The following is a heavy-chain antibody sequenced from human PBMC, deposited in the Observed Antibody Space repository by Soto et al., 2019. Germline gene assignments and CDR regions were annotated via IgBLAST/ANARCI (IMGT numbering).Heavy chain of an antibody. J-gene: IGHJ4*02. Sequence: EVQLLESGGGLVQPGGSLRLSCAASGFIFGTYAMSWVRQAPGKGLEWVSAVTDSGGSTYYAGSVKGRFTISRDNSKNTLYLQMNSLRAEDMAVYYCVRGKEGDYVFDYWGQGTLVTVSS. V-gene: IGHV3-23*01. CDR3: VRGKEGDYVFDY. CDR1: GFIFGTYA. D-gene: IGHD4-17*01. CDR2: VTDSGGST.